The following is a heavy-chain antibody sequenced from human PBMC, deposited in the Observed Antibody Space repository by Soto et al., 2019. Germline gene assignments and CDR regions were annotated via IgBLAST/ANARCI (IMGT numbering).Heavy chain of an antibody. CDR1: GGSISSSSYY. Sequence: QLQLQESGPGQVKPSETLSLTCTVSGGSISSSSYYWGWIRQPPGKGLEWIGSIYYSGSTYYNPSLKSRVTISVDTSKNQFSLKLSSVTAADTAVYYCARTRAVWFDPWGQGTLVTVSS. CDR3: ARTRAVWFDP. CDR2: IYYSGST. J-gene: IGHJ5*02. D-gene: IGHD6-19*01. V-gene: IGHV4-39*01.